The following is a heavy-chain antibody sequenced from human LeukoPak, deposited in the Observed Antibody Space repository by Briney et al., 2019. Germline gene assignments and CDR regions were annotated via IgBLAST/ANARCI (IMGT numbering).Heavy chain of an antibody. Sequence: ASVKVSCKASGGTFSSYAISWVRQAPGQGLEWMGGIIPIFGTANYAQKFQGRVTITADKSTSTAYMELSSLRSEDTAVYYCARGLLWFGELLTNRYYYYYMDVWGKGTTVTVSS. D-gene: IGHD3-10*01. CDR3: ARGLLWFGELLTNRYYYYYMDV. CDR1: GGTFSSYA. V-gene: IGHV1-69*06. J-gene: IGHJ6*03. CDR2: IIPIFGTA.